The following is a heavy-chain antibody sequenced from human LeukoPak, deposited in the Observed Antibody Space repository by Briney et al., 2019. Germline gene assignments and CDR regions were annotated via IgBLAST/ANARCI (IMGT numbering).Heavy chain of an antibody. J-gene: IGHJ6*03. CDR2: INSDGSST. CDR1: GFTFSSYW. Sequence: GGSLRLSCAASGFTFSSYWMHGVRQAPGKGLVWVSLINSDGSSTNYADSVKGRSTISRDNAKNTLYLQMNSLRAEDTAVYYCARDRTLRPPTYMDVWGKGTTVTVSS. V-gene: IGHV3-74*01. CDR3: ARDRTLRPPTYMDV.